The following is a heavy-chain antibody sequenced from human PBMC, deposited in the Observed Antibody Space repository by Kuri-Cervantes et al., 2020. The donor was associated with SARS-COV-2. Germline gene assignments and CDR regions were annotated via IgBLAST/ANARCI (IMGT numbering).Heavy chain of an antibody. CDR1: GGSISSYY. Sequence: SETLSLTCTVSGGSISSYYWSWIRQPPGKGLEWIGYIYYSGSTNYNPSLKSRVTISVDTSKNQFSLKLSSVTAADTAVYYCARGRGTYNSGWYPFDYWGQGTLVTVSS. J-gene: IGHJ4*02. V-gene: IGHV4-59*12. D-gene: IGHD6-19*01. CDR3: ARGRGTYNSGWYPFDY. CDR2: IYYSGST.